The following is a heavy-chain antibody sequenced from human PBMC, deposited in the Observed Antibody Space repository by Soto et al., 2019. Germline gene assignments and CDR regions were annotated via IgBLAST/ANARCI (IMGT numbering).Heavy chain of an antibody. V-gene: IGHV1-2*02. Sequence: ASVKVSCKASGYTFTGYYMHWVRQAPGQGLEWMGWINPNSGGTNYAQKFQGRVTMTRDTSISTAYMELSRLRSDDTAVYYCARDGIAVAGMPYYHYGMDVWGQGTTVTVSS. D-gene: IGHD6-19*01. J-gene: IGHJ6*02. CDR3: ARDGIAVAGMPYYHYGMDV. CDR2: INPNSGGT. CDR1: GYTFTGYY.